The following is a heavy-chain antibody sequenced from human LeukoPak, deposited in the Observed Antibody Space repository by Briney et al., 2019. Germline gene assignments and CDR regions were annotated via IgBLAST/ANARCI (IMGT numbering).Heavy chain of an antibody. CDR3: ARVIAAAGCFDY. Sequence: SETLSLTCTVSGGSISSGGYYWSWIRQPPGKGLEWIGYIYHSGSTYYNPSLKSRVTISVDRPKNQFSLKLSSVTAADTAVYYCARVIAAAGCFDYWGQGTLVTVSS. CDR1: GGSISSGGYY. CDR2: IYHSGST. J-gene: IGHJ4*02. V-gene: IGHV4-30-2*01. D-gene: IGHD6-13*01.